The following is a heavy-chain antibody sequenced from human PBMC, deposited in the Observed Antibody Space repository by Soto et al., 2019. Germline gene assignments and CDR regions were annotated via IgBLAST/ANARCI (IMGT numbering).Heavy chain of an antibody. V-gene: IGHV3-11*01. CDR3: ARVGARGYEYIWGSPRGLDY. J-gene: IGHJ4*02. Sequence: QVHLVESGGGLVKPGGSLRLSCAASGFTFSDYYMSWIPQAPGKGLEWVSYISSSGSTIYYADSVKGRFTISRDNARNSLYLQMNSLRAEDTAVYYCARVGARGYEYIWGSPRGLDYWGQGTLVTVSS. D-gene: IGHD3-16*01. CDR1: GFTFSDYY. CDR2: ISSSGSTI.